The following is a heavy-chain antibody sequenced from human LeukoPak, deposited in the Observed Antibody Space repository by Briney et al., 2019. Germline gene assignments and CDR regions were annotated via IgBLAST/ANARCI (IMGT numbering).Heavy chain of an antibody. CDR3: AKDFFGSSWYIGY. V-gene: IGHV3-23*01. Sequence: PGGSLRLSCAASGFTFSSYAMSWVRQAPGKGLEWVSAISGSGGSTYYADSVKGRSTISRDNSKNTLYLQMNNLRAEDTAVYYCAKDFFGSSWYIGYWGQGTLVTVSS. CDR2: ISGSGGST. CDR1: GFTFSSYA. J-gene: IGHJ4*02. D-gene: IGHD6-13*01.